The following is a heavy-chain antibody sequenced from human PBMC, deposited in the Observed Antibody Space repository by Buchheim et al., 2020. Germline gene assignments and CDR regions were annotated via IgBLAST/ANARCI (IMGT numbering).Heavy chain of an antibody. CDR1: GFTFSSYW. D-gene: IGHD2-2*02. CDR2: IKQDGSEK. V-gene: IGHV3-7*01. CDR3: AREVGYCSSTSCYTEDWVR. J-gene: IGHJ4*02. Sequence: EVQLVESGGGLVQPGGSLRLSCAASGFTFSSYWMSWVRQAPGKGLEWVANIKQDGSEKYYVDSVKGRFTISRDNAKNSLYLQMNSLRAEDTAVYYCAREVGYCSSTSCYTEDWVRWGQGTL.